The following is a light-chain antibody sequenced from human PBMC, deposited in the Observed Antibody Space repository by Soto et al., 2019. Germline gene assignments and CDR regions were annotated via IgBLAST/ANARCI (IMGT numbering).Light chain of an antibody. V-gene: IGKV1-5*03. J-gene: IGKJ1*01. Sequence: DIQMTQSPSTLSASVGDRVTITCRASQSISSWLAWYQQKPGKAPKLLISKASSLESGVPSRFSGSGSGTEFTLTLSSLQPDDFATYYCQQYYSYWTFGQGTKVEIK. CDR1: QSISSW. CDR3: QQYYSYWT. CDR2: KAS.